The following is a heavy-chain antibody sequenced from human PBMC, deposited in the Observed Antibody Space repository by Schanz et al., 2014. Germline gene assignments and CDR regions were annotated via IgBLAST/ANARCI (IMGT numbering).Heavy chain of an antibody. CDR3: ARDQSPYTNSSDVRYFDY. D-gene: IGHD6-6*01. Sequence: QVQLIQSGAEAKKPGASVKVSCTASGYTFTSYDINWVRQAPGQGLEWLGWMNPNSGNPGFAQKFRGRVTMTRNTSMSTAYIELHILTSEDTAVYYCARDQSPYTNSSDVRYFDYWGQGSLVTVSS. CDR2: MNPNSGNP. V-gene: IGHV1-8*01. CDR1: GYTFTSYD. J-gene: IGHJ4*02.